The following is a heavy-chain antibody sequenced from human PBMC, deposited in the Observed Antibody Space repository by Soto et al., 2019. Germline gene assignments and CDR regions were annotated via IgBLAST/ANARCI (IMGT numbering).Heavy chain of an antibody. CDR3: ARDRRKLWFGENFYYYYGMDV. J-gene: IGHJ6*02. V-gene: IGHV1-3*01. Sequence: ASVKVSCKASGYTFPSYAMHWVRQAPGQRLEWMGWINAGNGNTKYSQKFQGRVTITRDTSASTAYMELSSLRSEDTAVYYCARDRRKLWFGENFYYYYGMDVWGQGTTVTVSS. D-gene: IGHD3-10*01. CDR2: INAGNGNT. CDR1: GYTFPSYA.